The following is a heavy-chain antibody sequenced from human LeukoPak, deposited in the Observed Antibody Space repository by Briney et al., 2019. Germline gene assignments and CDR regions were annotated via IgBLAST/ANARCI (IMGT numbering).Heavy chain of an antibody. Sequence: GGSLRLSCGASGFIFSTHGMHWVRQAPGKGLEWVAVISYDGKTEYYADSVRGRFTISRDNSKNTVYLQVNSLRAEDTAVHYCAKVGRGYPTSWWYFDVWGRGTLVTVSS. CDR3: AKVGRGYPTSWWYFDV. CDR1: GFIFSTHG. J-gene: IGHJ2*01. D-gene: IGHD1-26*01. CDR2: ISYDGKTE. V-gene: IGHV3-30*18.